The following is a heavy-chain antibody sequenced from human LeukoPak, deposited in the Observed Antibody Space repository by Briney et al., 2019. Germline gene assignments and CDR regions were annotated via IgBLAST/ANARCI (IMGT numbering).Heavy chain of an antibody. D-gene: IGHD3-10*01. J-gene: IGHJ4*02. CDR3: AKDARGNWEDGPLFDC. Sequence: PGGSLRLSCAASGFTVSSNYMSWVRQAPGKGLEWVSGISWNSGSIGYADSVKGRFTISRDNAKNSLYLQMNSLRAEDTALYYCAKDARGNWEDGPLFDCWGQGTLVTVSS. CDR2: ISWNSGSI. CDR1: GFTVSSNY. V-gene: IGHV3-9*01.